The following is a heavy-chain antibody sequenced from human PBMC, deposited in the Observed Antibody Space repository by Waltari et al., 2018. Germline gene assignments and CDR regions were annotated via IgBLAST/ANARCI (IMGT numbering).Heavy chain of an antibody. CDR2: IYSGGST. CDR1: GFTVSSNY. CDR3: ARQGEGRVYYYYGMDV. D-gene: IGHD3-10*01. V-gene: IGHV3-53*01. J-gene: IGHJ6*02. Sequence: EVQLVESGGGLIQPGGSLRLSCAASGFTVSSNYLSWVRPAPGKGLEWVSVIYSGGSTYYADSVKGRFTISRDNSKNTLYLQMNSLRAEDTAVYYCARQGEGRVYYYYGMDVWGQGTTVTVSS.